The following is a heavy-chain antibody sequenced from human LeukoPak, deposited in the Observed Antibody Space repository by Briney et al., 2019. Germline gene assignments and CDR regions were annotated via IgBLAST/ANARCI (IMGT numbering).Heavy chain of an antibody. CDR1: GYTFSGYY. J-gene: IGHJ4*02. V-gene: IGHV1-2*02. D-gene: IGHD6-13*01. Sequence: ASVKVSCKASGYTFSGYYMHWVRQAPGQGLEWMGWINPNSGGTNYAQKFQGRATMTRDTSFSTAYMELSRLRSDDTAVYYCARMGQLALDFDYWGQGTLVTVSS. CDR3: ARMGQLALDFDY. CDR2: INPNSGGT.